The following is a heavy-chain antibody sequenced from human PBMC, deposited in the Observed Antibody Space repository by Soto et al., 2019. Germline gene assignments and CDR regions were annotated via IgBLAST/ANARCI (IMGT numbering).Heavy chain of an antibody. CDR1: GFTFSSYA. CDR3: AKRRGAGGHLDF. V-gene: IGHV3-23*01. CDR2: VSIGGST. Sequence: PGGSLRLSCAASGFTFSSYAMGWVRQGPGEGLEWVAAVSIGGSTHYADSVRGRVTISRDNSKNTLSLQMNSLTAEDTAVYFCAKRRGAGGHLDFWGQGALVTVSS. J-gene: IGHJ4*02. D-gene: IGHD2-15*01.